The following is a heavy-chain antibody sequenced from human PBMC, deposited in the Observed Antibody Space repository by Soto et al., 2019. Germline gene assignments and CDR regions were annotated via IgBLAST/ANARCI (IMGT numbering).Heavy chain of an antibody. Sequence: QITLKESGPTLVKPTETLTLTCTFSGFSLSTSGVGVGWIRQPPGKALEWLALIYWDDDKRYRPSLKSRLTIPKDTSKNQVVLTMTNMAPVDTATYYCARDSSGYYGFDYWGQGTLVTVSS. D-gene: IGHD3-22*01. CDR1: GFSLSTSGVG. J-gene: IGHJ4*02. CDR3: ARDSSGYYGFDY. CDR2: IYWDDDK. V-gene: IGHV2-5*02.